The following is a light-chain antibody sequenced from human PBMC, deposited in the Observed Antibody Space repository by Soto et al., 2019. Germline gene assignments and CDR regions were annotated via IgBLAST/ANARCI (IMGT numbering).Light chain of an antibody. Sequence: QSVLTQPASVSKSPGQSITISCTGTSSDVGGYKYVSWYQQHPGKAPKLMIYDVSNRPSGVSNRFSGSKSGNTASLTISGLQAEDEADYYCSSYTSSCTYVFGTGTKVTVL. J-gene: IGLJ1*01. CDR1: SSDVGGYKY. CDR3: SSYTSSCTYV. V-gene: IGLV2-14*01. CDR2: DVS.